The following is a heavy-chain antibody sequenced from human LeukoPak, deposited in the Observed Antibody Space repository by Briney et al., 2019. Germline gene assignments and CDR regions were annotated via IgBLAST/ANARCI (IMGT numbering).Heavy chain of an antibody. J-gene: IGHJ4*02. Sequence: GGSLRLSCTASGLTFSTSGFNWVSQDPGKWLEWVASIGPTGSDRYHADSIKGRFTISRDNTNNFLYLQMNSLRAEDTAVYYCATEANGRHYDYWGQGTLLTVSS. CDR3: ATEANGRHYDY. CDR2: IGPTGSDR. D-gene: IGHD2-8*01. CDR1: GLTFSTSG. V-gene: IGHV3-21*06.